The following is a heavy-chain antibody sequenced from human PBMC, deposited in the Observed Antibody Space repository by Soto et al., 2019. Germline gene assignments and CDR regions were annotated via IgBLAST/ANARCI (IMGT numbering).Heavy chain of an antibody. CDR2: IYYSGST. CDR1: GGSISSSSYY. CDR3: AIGYCSSTSCYVDYYYMDV. J-gene: IGHJ6*03. Sequence: QLQLQESGPGLVKPSETLSLTCTVSGGSISSSSYYWGWIRQPPGKGLEWIGSIYYSGSTYYNPSLKSRVTISVDTSKNQFSLKLSSVTAADTAVYYCAIGYCSSTSCYVDYYYMDVWGKGTTVTVSS. V-gene: IGHV4-39*01. D-gene: IGHD2-2*01.